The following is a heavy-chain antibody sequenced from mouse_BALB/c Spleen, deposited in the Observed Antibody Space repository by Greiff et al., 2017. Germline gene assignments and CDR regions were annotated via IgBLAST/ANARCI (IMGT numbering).Heavy chain of an antibody. Sequence: QVQLQQSGAELVRPGASVTLSCKASGYTFTDYEMHWVKQTPVHGLEWIGAIDPETGGTAYNQKFKGKATLTADKSSSTAYMELRSLTSEDSAVYYCTRSAPIYYDYDWFAYWGQGTLVTVSA. D-gene: IGHD2-4*01. V-gene: IGHV1-15*01. CDR3: TRSAPIYYDYDWFAY. CDR1: GYTFTDYE. J-gene: IGHJ3*01. CDR2: IDPETGGT.